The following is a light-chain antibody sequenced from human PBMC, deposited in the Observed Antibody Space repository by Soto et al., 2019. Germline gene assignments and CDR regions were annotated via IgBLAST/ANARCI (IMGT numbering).Light chain of an antibody. CDR2: DAS. J-gene: IGKJ1*01. Sequence: ENVLTQSPATLSSSPGERATLSCRASQSVSNYLAWFQQKPGQAPRLLIYDASKRATGVPARFSGSGSGPDFTLTISSLEPEDFAVYYCQQHSNWPRTFGQGTKVEIK. CDR3: QQHSNWPRT. CDR1: QSVSNY. V-gene: IGKV3-11*01.